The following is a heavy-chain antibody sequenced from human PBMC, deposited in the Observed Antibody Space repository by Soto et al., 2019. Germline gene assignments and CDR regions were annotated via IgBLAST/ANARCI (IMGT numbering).Heavy chain of an antibody. D-gene: IGHD5-18*01. CDR2: ISAYNGNT. J-gene: IGHJ4*02. V-gene: IGHV1-18*01. CDR1: GYTFTSYG. CDR3: ARDRPWIQLWLPSPTRTTSPTTTDY. Sequence: GASVKVSCKASGYTFTSYGISWVRQAPGQGLEWMGWISAYNGNTNYAQKLQGRVTMTTDTSTSTAYMELRSLRSDDTAVYYCARDRPWIQLWLPSPTRTTSPTTTDYWGQGTLVTVSS.